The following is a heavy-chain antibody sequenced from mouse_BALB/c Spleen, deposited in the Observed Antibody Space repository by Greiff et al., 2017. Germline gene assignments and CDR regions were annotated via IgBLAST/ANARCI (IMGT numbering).Heavy chain of an antibody. V-gene: IGHV1-18*01. CDR3: ARGRITTDYFDY. J-gene: IGHJ2*01. D-gene: IGHD1-1*01. CDR2: INPYNGGT. Sequence: EVKVVESGPELVKPGASMKISCKASGYSFTGYTMNWVKQSHGKNLEWIGLINPYNGGTSYNQKFKGKATLTVDKSSSTAYMELLSLTSEDSAVYYCARGRITTDYFDYWGQGTTLTVSS. CDR1: GYSFTGYT.